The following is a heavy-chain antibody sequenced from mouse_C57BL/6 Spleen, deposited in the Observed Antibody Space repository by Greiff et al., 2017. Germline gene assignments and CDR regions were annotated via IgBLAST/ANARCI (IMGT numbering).Heavy chain of an antibody. V-gene: IGHV1-50*01. D-gene: IGHD3-2*02. J-gene: IGHJ4*01. CDR1: GYTFTSYW. CDR2: IDPSDSYT. CDR3: ARGGGSSGYYAMDY. Sequence: QVQLQQSGAELVKPGASVKLSCKASGYTFTSYWMQWVKQRPGQGLEWIGEIDPSDSYTNYNQKFKGKATLTVDTSSSTAYMQLSSLTSEDSAVYYCARGGGSSGYYAMDYWGQGTSVTVSS.